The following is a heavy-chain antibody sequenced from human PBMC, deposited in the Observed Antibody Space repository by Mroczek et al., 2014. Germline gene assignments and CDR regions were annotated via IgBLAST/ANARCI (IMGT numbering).Heavy chain of an antibody. CDR1: GGSFSGYY. CDR3: AIKYSNYDRPFDY. J-gene: IGHJ4*02. CDR2: INHSGST. D-gene: IGHD4-11*01. Sequence: QVQLQQWGAGLLKPSETLSLTCAVYGGSFSGYYWSWIRQPPGKGLEWIGEINHSGSTNYNPSLKSRVTISVDTSKNQFSLKLSSVTAADTAVYYCAIKYSNYDRPFDYWGQGTLVTVSS. V-gene: IGHV4-34*01.